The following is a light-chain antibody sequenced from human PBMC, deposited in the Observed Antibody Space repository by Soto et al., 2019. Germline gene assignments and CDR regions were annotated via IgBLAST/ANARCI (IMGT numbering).Light chain of an antibody. CDR1: ESISSW. CDR2: KAS. CDR3: QQYKSFPRT. V-gene: IGKV1-5*03. J-gene: IGKJ1*01. Sequence: DIQMTQSPSTLSASVGDRVTITCRASESISSWLAWYQQKPGKAPKLLIHKASSLQSGVPSRFSGSGSGTEFTLAISCLQPDDFATYYCQQYKSFPRTFGQGTKVEIK.